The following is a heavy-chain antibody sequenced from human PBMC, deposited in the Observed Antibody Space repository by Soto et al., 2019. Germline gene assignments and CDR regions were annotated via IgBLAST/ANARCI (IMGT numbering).Heavy chain of an antibody. Sequence: PGGSLRLSCAASGVTFSSYWMHWVRQAPGKGLVWVSRINSDGSSISYADSVKGRFTISRDNAKNTLYLQMNSLRVEDTAVYYCARETGYSSGWRQDYWGQGTLVTVSS. CDR3: ARETGYSSGWRQDY. D-gene: IGHD6-19*01. V-gene: IGHV3-74*01. CDR1: GVTFSSYW. J-gene: IGHJ4*02. CDR2: INSDGSSI.